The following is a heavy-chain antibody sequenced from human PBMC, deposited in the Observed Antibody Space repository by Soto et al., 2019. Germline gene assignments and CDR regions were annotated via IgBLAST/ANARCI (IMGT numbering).Heavy chain of an antibody. D-gene: IGHD3-22*01. CDR2: ISWNSGSI. Sequence: EVQLVESGGGLVQPGRSLRLSCAASGFTFDDYAMPWVRQAPGKGLEWVSGISWNSGSIGYADSVKGRFTISRDNAKNSLYLQMNSLRAEDTALYYCVRPHYYDIEGFDPWGQGTLVTVSS. J-gene: IGHJ5*02. V-gene: IGHV3-9*01. CDR3: VRPHYYDIEGFDP. CDR1: GFTFDDYA.